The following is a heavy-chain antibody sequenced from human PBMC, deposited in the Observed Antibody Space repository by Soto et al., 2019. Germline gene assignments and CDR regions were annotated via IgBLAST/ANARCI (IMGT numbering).Heavy chain of an antibody. D-gene: IGHD5-18*01. V-gene: IGHV5-10-1*01. CDR1: GYSFTSYW. J-gene: IGHJ6*02. CDR3: GDFPIYSYGSADYYGMDV. Sequence: GESLNISFKGSGYSFTSYWISWVRQMPGKGLEWMGRIDPSDSYTNYSPSFQVHVTISADKSISTAYLQWSSLKASDTAMYYCGDFPIYSYGSADYYGMDVWGQGTTVTVS. CDR2: IDPSDSYT.